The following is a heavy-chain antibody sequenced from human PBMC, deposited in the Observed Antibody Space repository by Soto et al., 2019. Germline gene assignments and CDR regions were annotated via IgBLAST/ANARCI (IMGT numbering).Heavy chain of an antibody. CDR3: ARYCSGGRGYGSFVS. CDR1: GFTFSSYT. Sequence: PGGSLRLSCGASGFTFSSYTMNWVRQAPGKGLEWVSSISSSSSYIYYADSVKGRFTISRDNAKNSLYLQMNGLRAEDTAVYYCARYCSGGRGYGSFVSCGQGTIVT. V-gene: IGHV3-21*01. D-gene: IGHD2-15*01. CDR2: ISSSSSYI. J-gene: IGHJ3*02.